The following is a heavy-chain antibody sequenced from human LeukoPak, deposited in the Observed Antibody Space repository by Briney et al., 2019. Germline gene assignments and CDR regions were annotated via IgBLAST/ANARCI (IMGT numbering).Heavy chain of an antibody. CDR3: ARADEDGSGSYYYYYYMDV. CDR1: GGSISSYY. Sequence: SETLSLTCTVSGGSISSYYWSWIRQPPGKGLEWIGYIYTSGSTNYNPSLKSRVTISVDTSKNQFSLKLSSVTAADTAVYYCARADEDGSGSYYYYYYMDVWGKGTTVTVSS. CDR2: IYTSGST. J-gene: IGHJ6*03. D-gene: IGHD3-10*01. V-gene: IGHV4-4*09.